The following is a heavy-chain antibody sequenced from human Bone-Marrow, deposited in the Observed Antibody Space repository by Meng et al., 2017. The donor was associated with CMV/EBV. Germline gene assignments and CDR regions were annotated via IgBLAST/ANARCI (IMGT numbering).Heavy chain of an antibody. CDR2: INPNSGGT. D-gene: IGHD3-3*01. J-gene: IGHJ3*02. CDR3: ARVDRGITIFGVPPSADAFDI. CDR1: GFTFTDYY. V-gene: IGHV1-2*02. Sequence: ASVKVSCKASGFTFTDYYMHWVRQAPGQGLEWMGWINPNSGGTNYAQKFQGRVTMTRDTSISTAYMELSRLRSDDTAVYYCARVDRGITIFGVPPSADAFDIWGQGTRVTVSS.